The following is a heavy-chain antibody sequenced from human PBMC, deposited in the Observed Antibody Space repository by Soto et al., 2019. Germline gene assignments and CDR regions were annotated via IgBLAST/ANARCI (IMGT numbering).Heavy chain of an antibody. CDR3: AKEITMIVVVSMVFDY. CDR2: ISGSGGST. J-gene: IGHJ4*02. V-gene: IGHV3-23*01. Sequence: GGSLRLSCAASGFTFSSYAMSWVRQAPGKGLEWVSAISGSGGSTYYADSVKGRFTISRDNSKNTLYLQMNSLRAEDTAVYYCAKEITMIVVVSMVFDYWGQGTLVTVSS. D-gene: IGHD3-22*01. CDR1: GFTFSSYA.